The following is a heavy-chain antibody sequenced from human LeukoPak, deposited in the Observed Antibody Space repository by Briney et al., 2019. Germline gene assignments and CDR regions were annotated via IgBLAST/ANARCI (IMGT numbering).Heavy chain of an antibody. J-gene: IGHJ4*02. CDR2: INPSGGTT. D-gene: IGHD2-2*01. CDR3: ARDRYQSYYFDF. V-gene: IGHV1-46*01. CDR1: GYTLTNYY. Sequence: ASVKVSCKASGYTLTNYYMHWVRQAPGHGLEWMGIINPSGGTTSYAQKFQGRVTMTRDTSTSTVYMELSSLTSEDTAVYFCARDRYQSYYFDFWGQGTLVTVSS.